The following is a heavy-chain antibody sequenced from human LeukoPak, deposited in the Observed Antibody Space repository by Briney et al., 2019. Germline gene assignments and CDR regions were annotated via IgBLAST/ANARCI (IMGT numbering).Heavy chain of an antibody. Sequence: ASVKVSCKASGGTFSSYAISWVRQAPGQGLEWMGRIIPILGIANYAQKFQGRVTITADKSTSTAYMELSSLRSEDTAVYYCARDFYSSSWYGNGIDPDSTFDYWGQGTLVTISS. CDR2: IIPILGIA. D-gene: IGHD6-13*01. CDR1: GGTFSSYA. CDR3: ARDFYSSSWYGNGIDPDSTFDY. V-gene: IGHV1-69*04. J-gene: IGHJ4*02.